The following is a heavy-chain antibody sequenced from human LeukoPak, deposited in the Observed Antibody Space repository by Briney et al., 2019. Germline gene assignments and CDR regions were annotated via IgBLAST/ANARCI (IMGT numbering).Heavy chain of an antibody. CDR3: ATLIVLELTAIEYNWFDP. CDR1: DYSISSGYY. J-gene: IGHJ5*02. V-gene: IGHV4-38-2*01. D-gene: IGHD2-2*02. CDR2: IYHSGST. Sequence: PSETLSLTCAVSDYSISSGYYWGWIRQPPGKGLEWIGNIYHSGSTYYNPSLKSRVTISVDTSKNQFSLKLSSVTAADTAVYYCATLIVLELTAIEYNWFDPWGQGTLVTVSS.